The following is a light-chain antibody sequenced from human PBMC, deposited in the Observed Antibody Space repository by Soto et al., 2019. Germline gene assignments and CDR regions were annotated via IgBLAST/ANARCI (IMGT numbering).Light chain of an antibody. CDR2: VNN. CDR3: ETWDDSLIGRV. CDR1: SSNIGSNT. Sequence: QSVLTQPPSTSGTPGQRVTISCSGGSSNIGSNTVNWYQQLPGTAPKLLIYVNNQRPAGVPARFSGSKSGTSASLAISGLQSEDEGDYYCETWDDSLIGRVFGGGTQLTVL. J-gene: IGLJ3*02. V-gene: IGLV1-44*01.